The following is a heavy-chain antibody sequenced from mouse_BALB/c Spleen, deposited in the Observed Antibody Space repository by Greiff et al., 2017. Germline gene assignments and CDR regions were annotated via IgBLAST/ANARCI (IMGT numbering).Heavy chain of an antibody. D-gene: IGHD2-1*01. J-gene: IGHJ4*01. CDR1: GFTFSSYT. CDR2: ISNGGGST. Sequence: DVKLVESGGGLVQPGGSLKLSCAASGFTFSSYTMSWVRQTTEKRLEWVAYISNGGGSTYYPDTVKGRFTISRDNAKNTLYLQMSSLKSEDTAMYYCARSYSYGNYGDYYAMDYWGQGTSVTVSS. CDR3: ARSYSYGNYGDYYAMDY. V-gene: IGHV5-12-2*01.